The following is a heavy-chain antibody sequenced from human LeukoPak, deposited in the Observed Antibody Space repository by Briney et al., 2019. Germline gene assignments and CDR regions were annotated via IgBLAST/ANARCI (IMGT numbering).Heavy chain of an antibody. V-gene: IGHV3-66*01. CDR1: GFTVSSNY. J-gene: IGHJ4*02. CDR3: ARVSPFDY. CDR2: IYSGGST. Sequence: GGSLRLSCAASGFTVSSNYMSWVRQAPGKGLEWISVIYSGGSTCYADSVQGRFTTSRDNAKNTLYLQMNSLRAEDTAVYYCARVSPFDYWGQGTLVTVSS.